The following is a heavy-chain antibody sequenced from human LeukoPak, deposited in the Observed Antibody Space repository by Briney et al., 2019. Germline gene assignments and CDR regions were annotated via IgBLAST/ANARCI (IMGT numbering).Heavy chain of an antibody. D-gene: IGHD3-3*01. CDR2: INHNGTT. CDR1: GGSFNNSY. CDR3: ARGPENYHFWSAVDYYYYMDV. J-gene: IGHJ6*03. V-gene: IGHV4-34*01. Sequence: SETLSLTCAAYGGSFNNSYWTWIRQSPGKGLEWIGEINHNGTTRYNKPLKSRVTISIDTSKNQFSLQLSAVTAADTAVYYCARGPENYHFWSAVDYYYYMDVWGKGTTVTVSS.